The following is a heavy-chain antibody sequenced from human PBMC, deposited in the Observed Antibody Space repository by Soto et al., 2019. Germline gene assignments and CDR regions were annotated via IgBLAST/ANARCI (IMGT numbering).Heavy chain of an antibody. J-gene: IGHJ5*02. Sequence: QVQLVESGGGVVQPGRSLRLSCAASGFTFSSYGMHWVRQAPGKGLEWVAVIWYDGSNKYYADSVKGRFTISRDNSKNTRYLQMNSLRAEDTAVYYCARDEEGEWFDPWGQGTLVTVSS. CDR3: ARDEEGEWFDP. CDR1: GFTFSSYG. V-gene: IGHV3-33*01. CDR2: IWYDGSNK. D-gene: IGHD3-16*01.